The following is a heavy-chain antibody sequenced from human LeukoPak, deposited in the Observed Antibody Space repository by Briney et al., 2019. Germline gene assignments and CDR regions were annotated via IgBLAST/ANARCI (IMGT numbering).Heavy chain of an antibody. V-gene: IGHV4-59*12. Sequence: PSETLSLTCTVSGGSISSYYWSWIRQPPGKGLEWIGYIYYSGSTNYNPSLKSRVTISVDTSKNQFSLKLSSVTAADTAVYYCARIDSSGTADYFDYWGQGTLVTVSS. CDR1: GGSISSYY. CDR3: ARIDSSGTADYFDY. J-gene: IGHJ4*02. D-gene: IGHD3-22*01. CDR2: IYYSGST.